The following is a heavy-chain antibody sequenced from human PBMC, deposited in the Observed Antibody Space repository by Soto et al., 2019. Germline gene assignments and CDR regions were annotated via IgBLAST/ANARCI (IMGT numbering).Heavy chain of an antibody. D-gene: IGHD4-17*01. Sequence: QVQLVQSGAEVKKPGASVKVSCKASGYTFTSYDINWVRQATGQGLEWMGWMNPSSGYTGYAQKFQGRVTMTRNTSIRTAYMELGSLRSEDTAVYYCARRSGDYGYYFDFWGQGTLVTVSS. CDR2: MNPSSGYT. CDR3: ARRSGDYGYYFDF. J-gene: IGHJ4*02. CDR1: GYTFTSYD. V-gene: IGHV1-8*01.